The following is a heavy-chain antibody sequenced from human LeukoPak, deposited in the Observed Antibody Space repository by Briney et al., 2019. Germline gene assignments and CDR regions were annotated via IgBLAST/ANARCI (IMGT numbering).Heavy chain of an antibody. CDR3: ARTLGGYDFYYYYMDV. J-gene: IGHJ6*03. Sequence: VASVKVSCMASGYTFTGYYMHWVRQAPGQGLEWMGWINPNSGGTNYAQKFQGRVTMTRDTSISTAYMELSRLRSDDTAVYYCARTLGGYDFYYYYMDVWGKGTTVTVSS. V-gene: IGHV1-2*02. D-gene: IGHD5-12*01. CDR1: GYTFTGYY. CDR2: INPNSGGT.